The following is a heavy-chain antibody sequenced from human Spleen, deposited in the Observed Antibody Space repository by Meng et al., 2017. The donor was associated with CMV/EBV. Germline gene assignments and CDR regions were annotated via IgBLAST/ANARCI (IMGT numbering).Heavy chain of an antibody. CDR2: INPTGGRT. J-gene: IGHJ5*02. D-gene: IGHD2-2*01. Sequence: ASVKVSCKASGYDFTSYYLYWVRQAPGQGLEWMGIINPTGGRTSYAQNFQGRVTMARDTSTSTLYMEMSSLRSEDTAVYYCARATYCSSTSCYDGVVWFDPWGQGTLVTVSS. CDR3: ARATYCSSTSCYDGVVWFDP. V-gene: IGHV1-46*01. CDR1: GYDFTSYY.